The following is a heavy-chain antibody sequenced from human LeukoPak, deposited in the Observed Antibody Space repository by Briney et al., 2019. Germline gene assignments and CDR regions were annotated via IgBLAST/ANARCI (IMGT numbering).Heavy chain of an antibody. CDR1: GYTFTTYY. V-gene: IGHV1-46*01. CDR2: INPSGGST. J-gene: IGHJ5*02. D-gene: IGHD2-2*01. Sequence: ASVKVSCKASGYTFTTYYMHWVRQAPGQGLEWMGIINPSGGSTTYAQKFQGRVTITRDTSTSTAYMEVSSLRSEDTAVYYCASSGPRYCSSTSCYLYNWFDPWGQGTLVTVSS. CDR3: ASSGPRYCSSTSCYLYNWFDP.